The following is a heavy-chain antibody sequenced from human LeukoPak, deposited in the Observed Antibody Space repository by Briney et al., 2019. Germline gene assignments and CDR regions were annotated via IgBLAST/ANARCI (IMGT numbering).Heavy chain of an antibody. D-gene: IGHD6-6*01. Sequence: SETLSLTCAVYGGSFSGYYWSWIRQPPGKGLEWIGSIYHSGSTYYNPSLKSRVTISVDTSKNQFSLKLSSVTAADTAVYYCAGSIAAREYNWFDPWGQGTLVTVSS. V-gene: IGHV4-34*01. J-gene: IGHJ5*02. CDR2: IYHSGST. CDR1: GGSFSGYY. CDR3: AGSIAAREYNWFDP.